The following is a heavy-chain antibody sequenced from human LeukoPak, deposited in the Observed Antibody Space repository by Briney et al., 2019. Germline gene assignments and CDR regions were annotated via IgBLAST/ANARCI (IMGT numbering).Heavy chain of an antibody. D-gene: IGHD4-11*01. CDR3: ARATTVTTPYYYNYMDV. J-gene: IGHJ6*03. CDR2: ISAYNGNT. V-gene: IGHV1-18*01. Sequence: ASVKVSCKASGYTFTSYGISWVRQAPGQGLEWMGWISAYNGNTNYAQKLQGRVTMTTDTSTSTAYMELRSLRSDDTAVYYCARATTVTTPYYYNYMDVWGKGTTVTVSS. CDR1: GYTFTSYG.